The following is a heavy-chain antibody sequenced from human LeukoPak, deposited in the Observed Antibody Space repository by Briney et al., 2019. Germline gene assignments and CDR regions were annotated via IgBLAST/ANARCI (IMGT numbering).Heavy chain of an antibody. CDR2: ISSSSRYI. CDR1: GFTFSSYS. V-gene: IGHV3-21*01. Sequence: KSGGSLRLSCAASGFTFSSYSMNWVRQAPGKGLEWVSSISSSSRYIYYADSVKGRFTISRDNAKNSLYLQMNTLRAEDTAVYYCARSRGYSYGQDWGQGTLVTVSS. CDR3: ARSRGYSYGQD. J-gene: IGHJ4*02. D-gene: IGHD5-18*01.